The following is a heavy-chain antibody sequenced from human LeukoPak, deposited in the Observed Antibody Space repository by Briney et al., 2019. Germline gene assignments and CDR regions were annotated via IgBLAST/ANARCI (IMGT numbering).Heavy chain of an antibody. J-gene: IGHJ3*02. Sequence: SETLSLTCTVSGGSISGYCWSWIRQPPGKGLEWVGYIYYSGSTNYNPSLKSRVTISVDTSKNQFSLKLSSVTAADTAVYYCARSQTGTTWNDAFDIWGQGTMVTVSS. D-gene: IGHD1-1*01. CDR2: IYYSGST. CDR1: GGSISGYC. CDR3: ARSQTGTTWNDAFDI. V-gene: IGHV4-59*01.